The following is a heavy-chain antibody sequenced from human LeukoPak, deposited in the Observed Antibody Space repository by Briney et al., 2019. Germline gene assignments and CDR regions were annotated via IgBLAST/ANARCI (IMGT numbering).Heavy chain of an antibody. D-gene: IGHD5-24*01. J-gene: IGHJ5*02. Sequence: SETLSLTCAVYGGSFSGYYWSWIRQPPGKGLEWIGEINHSGSTNYNPSLKSRVTISVDTSKNQFSLKLSSVTAADTAVYYCARGLEMATTPGGWFDPWGQGTLVTVSS. CDR2: INHSGST. CDR3: ARGLEMATTPGGWFDP. V-gene: IGHV4-34*01. CDR1: GGSFSGYY.